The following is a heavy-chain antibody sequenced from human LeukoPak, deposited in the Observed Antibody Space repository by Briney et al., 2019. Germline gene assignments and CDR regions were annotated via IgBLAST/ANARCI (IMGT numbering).Heavy chain of an antibody. Sequence: GGSLRLSCAASGFTFSSYAMSWVRQAPGKGLEWVSAISGSGGSTYYADSVKVRFTISRDNSKHTRYLQMNSLRAEDTAVYYCAKVHRRYGSGSFLQPFDYWGQGTLVTVSS. D-gene: IGHD3-10*01. CDR1: GFTFSSYA. CDR3: AKVHRRYGSGSFLQPFDY. CDR2: ISGSGGST. J-gene: IGHJ4*02. V-gene: IGHV3-23*01.